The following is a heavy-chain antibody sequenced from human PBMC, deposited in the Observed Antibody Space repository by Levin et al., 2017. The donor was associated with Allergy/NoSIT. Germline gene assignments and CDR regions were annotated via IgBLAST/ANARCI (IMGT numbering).Heavy chain of an antibody. Sequence: SVKVSCKASGGTFSSYAISWVRQAPGQGLEWMGGIIPIFGTANYAQKFQGRVTITADESTSTAYMELSSLRSEDTAVYYCARDRDSYSSSWYYFDYWGQGTLVTVSS. V-gene: IGHV1-69*13. J-gene: IGHJ4*02. D-gene: IGHD6-13*01. CDR3: ARDRDSYSSSWYYFDY. CDR1: GGTFSSYA. CDR2: IIPIFGTA.